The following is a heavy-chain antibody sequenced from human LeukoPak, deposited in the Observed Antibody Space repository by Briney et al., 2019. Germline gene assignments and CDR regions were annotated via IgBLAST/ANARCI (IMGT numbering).Heavy chain of an antibody. J-gene: IGHJ2*01. CDR1: GYTFTSYG. D-gene: IGHD6-13*01. V-gene: IGHV1-18*01. CDR2: ISAYNGNT. Sequence: ASVKVSCKASGYTFTSYGISWVRQAPGQGLEWMGWISAYNGNTNYAQKLQGRVTMTTDTSTSTAYMELRSLRSDDTAVYYCARETAAGNRYWYFDLWGRGTLVTVSS. CDR3: ARETAAGNRYWYFDL.